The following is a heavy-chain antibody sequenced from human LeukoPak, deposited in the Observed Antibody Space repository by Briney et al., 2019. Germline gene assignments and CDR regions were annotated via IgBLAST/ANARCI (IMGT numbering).Heavy chain of an antibody. V-gene: IGHV4-34*01. D-gene: IGHD2-15*01. J-gene: IGHJ4*02. CDR3: ARARRVVAATRALDY. CDR1: GGSFSGYY. CDR2: INHSGST. Sequence: SETLSLTCAVYGGSFSGYYWSWIRQLPGKGLEWIGEINHSGSTNYNPSLKSRVTISVDTSKNQFSLKLSSVTAADTAVYYCARARRVVAATRALDYWGQGTLVTVSS.